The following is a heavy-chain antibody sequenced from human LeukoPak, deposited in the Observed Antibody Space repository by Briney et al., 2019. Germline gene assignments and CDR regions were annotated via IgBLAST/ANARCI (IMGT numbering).Heavy chain of an antibody. D-gene: IGHD5-24*01. CDR1: GGSISSYC. J-gene: IGHJ4*02. CDR3: ARDRDGYNYIDS. CDR2: VCHTGIS. Sequence: SETLSLTCTVSGGSISSYCWSWIRQSPGTGLQWIGHVCHTGISNSNPSFKGRVTISVDMSKNQFSLRLSSVTAAHTAVYYCARDRDGYNYIDSWGQGTLVTVSS. V-gene: IGHV4-59*01.